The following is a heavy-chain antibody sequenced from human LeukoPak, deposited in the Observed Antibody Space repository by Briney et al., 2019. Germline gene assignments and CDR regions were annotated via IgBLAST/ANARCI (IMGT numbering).Heavy chain of an antibody. CDR2: ITSRGEST. CDR1: GFTFSIYA. D-gene: IGHD3-22*01. Sequence: GGSLRLSCAASGFTFSIYAMSWVRHAPGKGLQWVSSITSRGESTWYVDSVKGRFTITRDNSENTLYLQMHSLRAEDTAVYYCARDRPNYYGSDGHYYRRDGDYWGQGTLVTVSS. V-gene: IGHV3-23*01. CDR3: ARDRPNYYGSDGHYYRRDGDY. J-gene: IGHJ4*02.